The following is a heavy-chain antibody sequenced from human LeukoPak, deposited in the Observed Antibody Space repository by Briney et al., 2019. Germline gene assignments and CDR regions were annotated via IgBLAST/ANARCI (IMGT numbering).Heavy chain of an antibody. D-gene: IGHD4-23*01. V-gene: IGHV1-18*01. J-gene: IGHJ4*02. CDR3: ARDPNPSATVDPFDY. CDR2: ISANNGNT. CDR1: GYTFTGYG. Sequence: ASVKVSCKASGYTFTGYGIRWVRQAPGQGLEWMVWISANNGNTNYAQKLQGRVTMTTDTSTSTTYVELRSLRSDDTAVYYCARDPNPSATVDPFDYWGQGILVTVSS.